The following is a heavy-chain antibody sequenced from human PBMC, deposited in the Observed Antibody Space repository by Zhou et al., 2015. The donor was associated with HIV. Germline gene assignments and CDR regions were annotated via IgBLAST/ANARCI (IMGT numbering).Heavy chain of an antibody. V-gene: IGHV1-69*06. J-gene: IGHJ3*02. CDR3: ARKFINVYCSSTSCYMRDAFDI. CDR1: SSYA. CDR2: IIPIFGTA. Sequence: SSYAISWVRQAPGQGLEWMGGIIPIFGTANYAQKFQGRVTITADKSTSTAYMELSSLRSEDTAVYYCARKFINVYCSSTSCYMRDAFDIWGQGTMVTVSS. D-gene: IGHD2-2*02.